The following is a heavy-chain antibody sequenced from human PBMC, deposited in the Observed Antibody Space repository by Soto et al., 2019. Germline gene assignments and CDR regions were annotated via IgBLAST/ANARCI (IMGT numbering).Heavy chain of an antibody. CDR2: IKQDGSEK. CDR1: GFTLSSYW. V-gene: IGHV3-7*05. Sequence: EVQLVESGGGLVQPGGSLRLSCAASGFTLSSYWMSWVRQAPGKGLEGVANIKQDGSEKYYVDTVNGRFTISRVTAGISLYLQLNCLRAGDKAVYYCAGEYGSSYSPRYYGMDVWGQGTTVTVSS. J-gene: IGHJ6*02. CDR3: AGEYGSSYSPRYYGMDV. D-gene: IGHD6-13*01.